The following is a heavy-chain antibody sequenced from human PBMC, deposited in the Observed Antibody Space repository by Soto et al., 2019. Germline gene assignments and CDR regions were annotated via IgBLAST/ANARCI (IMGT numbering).Heavy chain of an antibody. CDR1: GFTFGSYA. D-gene: IGHD3-10*01. CDR2: ISGNAGSA. Sequence: GGSLRLSCVASGFTFGSYAMSWVRQAPGKGLEWVSAISGNAGSATYADSVTGRFTISRDNSKNTLYLQMNSLRAEDTAVYYCAKDSYHGSGNYQWGTFDYWGQGTLVTVSS. CDR3: AKDSYHGSGNYQWGTFDY. V-gene: IGHV3-23*01. J-gene: IGHJ4*02.